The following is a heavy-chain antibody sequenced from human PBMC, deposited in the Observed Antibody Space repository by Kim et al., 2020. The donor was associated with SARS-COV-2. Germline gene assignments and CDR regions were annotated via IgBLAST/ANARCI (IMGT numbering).Heavy chain of an antibody. V-gene: IGHV3-30*18. J-gene: IGHJ6*02. CDR3: AKVHLGRIARVRRVPTLYGMDV. CDR2: ISYDGSNK. CDR1: GFTFSSYG. D-gene: IGHD3-10*01. Sequence: GGSLRLSCAASGFTFSSYGMHWVRQAPGKGLEWVAVISYDGSNKYYADSVKGRFTISRDNTKNTLYLQMNSLRAEDTAVYYCAKVHLGRIARVRRVPTLYGMDVWGQGTTVTVSS.